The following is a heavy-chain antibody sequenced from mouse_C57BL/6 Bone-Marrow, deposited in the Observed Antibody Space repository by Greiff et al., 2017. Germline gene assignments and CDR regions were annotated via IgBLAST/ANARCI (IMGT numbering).Heavy chain of an antibody. CDR1: GFTFSDYG. J-gene: IGHJ2*01. Sequence: EVKLMESGGGLVKPGGSLKLSCAASGFTFSDYGMHWVRQAPEKGLEWVAYISSGSSTIYYADTVKGRFTISRDNAKNTLFLQMTSLRSEDTAMYYCARPTTVVATWGEFDYFDYWGQGTTLTVSS. D-gene: IGHD1-1*01. CDR3: ARPTTVVATWGEFDYFDY. V-gene: IGHV5-17*01. CDR2: ISSGSSTI.